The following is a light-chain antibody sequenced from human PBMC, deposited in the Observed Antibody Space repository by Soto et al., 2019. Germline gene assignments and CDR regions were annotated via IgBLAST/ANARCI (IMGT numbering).Light chain of an antibody. CDR2: EVS. J-gene: IGLJ3*02. V-gene: IGLV2-14*01. Sequence: QSALTQPASVSGSPGQSITISCTGTSSDVGGGHVSWHQQHPGKAPKLIIYEVSNRPSGVSTRFSGSKSGNTASLTISGLQAEDEADYYCSSHAPTPTWVFGGGTQLTVL. CDR1: SSDVGGGH. CDR3: SSHAPTPTWV.